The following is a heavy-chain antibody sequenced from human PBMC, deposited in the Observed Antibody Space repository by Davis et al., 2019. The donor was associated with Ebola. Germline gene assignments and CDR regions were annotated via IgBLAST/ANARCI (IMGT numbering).Heavy chain of an antibody. D-gene: IGHD4-17*01. CDR2: IYNVYTM. V-gene: IGHV3-53*01. Sequence: GGSLRLSCAASGFTVSSKYMSWVRQAPGKGLEWVSVIYNVYTMYYADSVKGRFTISRDSSMNTVYLQMSSLRAEDTAVYYCARAEDDYGEYPDALDIWGQGTVVTVSS. CDR1: GFTVSSKY. J-gene: IGHJ3*02. CDR3: ARAEDDYGEYPDALDI.